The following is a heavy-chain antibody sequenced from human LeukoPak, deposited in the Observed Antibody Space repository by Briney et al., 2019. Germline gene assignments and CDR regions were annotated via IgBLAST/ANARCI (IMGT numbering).Heavy chain of an antibody. V-gene: IGHV3-7*01. Sequence: PGGSLRLSCAASGFTFSSFWMSWVRQAPGKGLEWVANVKQDGSDKYYVDSVKGRFTISRDNAENSLYLQMNSLRAEDTAVYYCAREPYYYDSSGRDYWGQGTLVTVSS. CDR1: GFTFSSFW. J-gene: IGHJ4*02. CDR2: VKQDGSDK. D-gene: IGHD3-22*01. CDR3: AREPYYYDSSGRDY.